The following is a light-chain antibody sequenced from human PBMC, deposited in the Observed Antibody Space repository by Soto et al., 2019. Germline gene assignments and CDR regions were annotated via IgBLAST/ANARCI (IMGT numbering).Light chain of an antibody. CDR1: QSVSSSY. V-gene: IGKV3-20*01. CDR3: QQYGSSPRT. CDR2: GAS. Sequence: EIVLTQSPGTLSLSPGERATLSCRASQSVSSSYLAWYQQKLGQAPRLLIYGASSRATGIPDRFSGSGFGTDFTLTISRLEPEDFAIYYCQQYGSSPRTFGQGTKVEIK. J-gene: IGKJ2*01.